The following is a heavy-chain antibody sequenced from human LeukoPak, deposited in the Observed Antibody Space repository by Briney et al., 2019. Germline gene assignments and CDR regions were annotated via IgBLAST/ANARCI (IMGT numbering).Heavy chain of an antibody. V-gene: IGHV4-39*07. CDR1: GGSISSSSYY. D-gene: IGHD3-22*01. Sequence: SETLSLTCTVSGGSISSSSYYWSWIRQPPGKGLEWIGEISHSGNSNYNPSLKSRVTISVDTSKHQFSLKLSSVTAADAALYYCARGLNYYDNTGYYPAYMDVWGKRTTVTVSS. CDR2: ISHSGNS. CDR3: ARGLNYYDNTGYYPAYMDV. J-gene: IGHJ6*03.